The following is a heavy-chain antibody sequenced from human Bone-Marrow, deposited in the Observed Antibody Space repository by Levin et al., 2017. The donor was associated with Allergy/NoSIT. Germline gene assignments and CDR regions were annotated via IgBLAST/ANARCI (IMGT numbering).Heavy chain of an antibody. Sequence: GSLRLSCGVSGYSISSGYYWGWIRQAPGKGLEWIGSMYHSGSTYYNPSLKSRVTISVDMSKNQFSLKLSSVTAADTAVYYCARERWGEYYFDYWGQGTLVIVSS. V-gene: IGHV4-38-2*02. CDR3: ARERWGEYYFDY. CDR1: GYSISSGYY. J-gene: IGHJ4*02. CDR2: MYHSGST. D-gene: IGHD3-10*01.